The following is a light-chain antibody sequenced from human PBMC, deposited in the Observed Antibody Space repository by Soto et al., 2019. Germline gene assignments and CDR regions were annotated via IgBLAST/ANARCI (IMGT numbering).Light chain of an antibody. CDR2: AAS. Sequence: DIQMTQSPSSLSASVGDTVTITCRASQSISIYLNWYQQKPGKAPSLLIYAASGLQNGVPSRFSGSGSGTDFTLTISSLQREDFATYYCQQSYRTPLTFGGGTKVEI. CDR3: QQSYRTPLT. CDR1: QSISIY. V-gene: IGKV1-39*01. J-gene: IGKJ4*01.